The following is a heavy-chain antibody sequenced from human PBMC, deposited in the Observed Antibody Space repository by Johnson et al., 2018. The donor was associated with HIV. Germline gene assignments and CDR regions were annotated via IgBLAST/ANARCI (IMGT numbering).Heavy chain of an antibody. V-gene: IGHV3-9*01. CDR3: AKDGGVLLWFRESNDAFDI. CDR1: GFTFDDYA. Sequence: VQVVESGGGLVQPGRSLRLSCAASGFTFDDYAMHWVRQAPGKGLEWVSGISWNSGSIGYADSVKGRFTISRDNAKNSLYLQMNSLRAEDTAVYYCAKDGGVLLWFRESNDAFDIWGQGTMVTVSS. J-gene: IGHJ3*02. CDR2: ISWNSGSI. D-gene: IGHD3-10*01.